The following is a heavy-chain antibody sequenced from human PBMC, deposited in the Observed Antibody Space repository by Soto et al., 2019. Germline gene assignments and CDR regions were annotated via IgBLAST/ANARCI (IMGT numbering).Heavy chain of an antibody. CDR2: INIVGGNT. CDR1: GFTFSNYA. V-gene: IGHV3-23*01. CDR3: TKNYYFDS. J-gene: IGHJ4*02. Sequence: VQLLESGGGLVQPGGSLRLSCAASGFTFSNYAMSWVRQAPGKALEWVSSINIVGGNTNYADSVRGRFTMSRDDSKNTVFLQMNSLRAEDTAIYYCTKNYYFDSWGRGTLVTVSS.